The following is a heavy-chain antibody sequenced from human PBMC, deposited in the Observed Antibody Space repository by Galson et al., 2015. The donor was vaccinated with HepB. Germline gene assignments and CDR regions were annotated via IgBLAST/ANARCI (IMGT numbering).Heavy chain of an antibody. J-gene: IGHJ6*02. Sequence: SVKVSCKASGYTFINYGITWVRQAPGQGLEWLGWISTFNGNTNYAQTLQGRVTMTTDTSTSTAYMDLRSLRSDDTAVYYCARGYSSGLTTSYYYGMDVWGQGTTVTVSS. CDR1: GYTFINYG. V-gene: IGHV1-18*01. D-gene: IGHD6-19*01. CDR2: ISTFNGNT. CDR3: ARGYSSGLTTSYYYGMDV.